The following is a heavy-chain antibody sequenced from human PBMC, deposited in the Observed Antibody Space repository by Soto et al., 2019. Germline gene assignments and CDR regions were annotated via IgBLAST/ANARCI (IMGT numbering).Heavy chain of an antibody. CDR2: TSYDGSDK. J-gene: IGHJ1*01. V-gene: IGHV3-30*19. CDR3: ARWATTGGLAV. CDR1: GFTFRSYV. Sequence: QVQLVESGGGVVQPGTSLRVSCVGSGFTFRSYVIHWVRQAPGKGLEWVALTSYDGSDKYYGDSVRGRFTIPRDNSRNTGDLQMSSRSLEETALYYCARWATTGGLAVWGHGTLVSVSS. D-gene: IGHD3-16*01.